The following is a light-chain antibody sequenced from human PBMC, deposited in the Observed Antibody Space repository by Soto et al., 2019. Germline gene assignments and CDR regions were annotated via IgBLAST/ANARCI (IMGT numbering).Light chain of an antibody. CDR2: EVS. Sequence: QSVLAQPPSASGSPGQSVTISCTGTSSDVGGYNFVSWYQHHPGKAPKVIIYEVSKRPSGVPNRFSGSKSGNTASLTVSGLHADDEADYYCSSYAGSNIYVFGTGTKLTVL. CDR1: SSDVGGYNF. CDR3: SSYAGSNIYV. V-gene: IGLV2-8*01. J-gene: IGLJ1*01.